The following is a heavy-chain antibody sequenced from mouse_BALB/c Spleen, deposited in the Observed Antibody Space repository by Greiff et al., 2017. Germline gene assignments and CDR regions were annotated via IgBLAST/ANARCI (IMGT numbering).Heavy chain of an antibody. V-gene: IGHV1-69*02. D-gene: IGHD1-2*01. CDR2: IYPSDSYT. J-gene: IGHJ4*01. CDR3: TRGDRTLRPIFYAMDY. Sequence: QVQLQQPGAELVRPGASVKLSCKASGYTFTSYWINWVKQRPGQGLEWIGNIYPSDSYTNYNQKFKDKATLTVDKSSSTAYMQLSSPTPEDSAVYYCTRGDRTLRPIFYAMDYWGQGTSVTVSS. CDR1: GYTFTSYW.